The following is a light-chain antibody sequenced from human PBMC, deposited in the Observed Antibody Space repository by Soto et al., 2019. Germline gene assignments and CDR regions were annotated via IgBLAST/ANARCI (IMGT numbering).Light chain of an antibody. CDR2: GAS. CDR1: QTVSSN. CDR3: QQYGSSPPIT. Sequence: EIVMTQSPSTLSVSPGERATLSCRASQTVSSNLAWYQQKPAQAPRLLIYGASSRATGIPDRFSGSGSATDFTLTISRLEPEDFAVYYCQQYGSSPPITFGQGTRLEIK. V-gene: IGKV3-20*01. J-gene: IGKJ5*01.